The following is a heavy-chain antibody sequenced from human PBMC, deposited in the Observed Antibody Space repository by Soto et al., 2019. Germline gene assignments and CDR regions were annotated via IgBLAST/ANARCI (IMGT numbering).Heavy chain of an antibody. CDR1: GFTFNNYG. J-gene: IGHJ3*01. D-gene: IGHD6-13*01. V-gene: IGHV3-30*18. CDR2: ISNDGSDK. Sequence: QVQLVESGGGVAKPGRSLRLSCAASGFTFNNYGMHWVRQAPGKGVEWVATISNDGSDKYYADSVKGRLTISRDNSKNTVYLQMNSLRAEETAVYYCAKDQGIAASHGIDWGQGTMVTVSS. CDR3: AKDQGIAASHGID.